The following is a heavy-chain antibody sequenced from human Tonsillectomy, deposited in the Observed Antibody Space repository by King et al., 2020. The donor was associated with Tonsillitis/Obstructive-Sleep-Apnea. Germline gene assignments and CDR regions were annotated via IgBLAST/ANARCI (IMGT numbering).Heavy chain of an antibody. CDR2: IYPGDSDT. J-gene: IGHJ4*02. Sequence: VQLVESGAEVKKPGESLKISCKGSGYSFFNYWIGWVRQMPGKGLEYMGIIYPGDSDTRYSTSFQGQVTISADKYTSTAYLQWSSLKASDTAMYYCARRMGGDNYGYAHWGQGTLVTVSS. CDR3: ARRMGGDNYGYAH. CDR1: GYSFFNYW. D-gene: IGHD5-18*01. V-gene: IGHV5-51*01.